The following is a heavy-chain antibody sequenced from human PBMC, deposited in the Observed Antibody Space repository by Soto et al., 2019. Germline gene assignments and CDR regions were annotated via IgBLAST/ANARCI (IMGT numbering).Heavy chain of an antibody. Sequence: EVQLVESGGGLVKPGGSLRLSCAASGFTFSNAWMSWVRQAPGKGLEWVGRIKSKTDGGTTDYAAPVKGRFTISRDDSKNTLYLQMNSLKTEDTAVYYCTTAFSSGYYYFPDAFDIWGQGTMVTVSS. CDR3: TTAFSSGYYYFPDAFDI. J-gene: IGHJ3*02. CDR1: GFTFSNAW. CDR2: IKSKTDGGTT. V-gene: IGHV3-15*01. D-gene: IGHD3-22*01.